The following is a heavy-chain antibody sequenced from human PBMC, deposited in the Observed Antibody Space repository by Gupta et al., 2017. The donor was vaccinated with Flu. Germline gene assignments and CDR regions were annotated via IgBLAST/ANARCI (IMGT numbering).Heavy chain of an antibody. CDR1: GFTFSSYA. Sequence: EVQLLESGGNLVQPGVSLRLSCAASGFTFSSYAMTWVRQAPGKGLEYVSSISESDGSTYYADSVRGRFTISRDNSKNTLYLKMNSLRAEDTALYYCVKDRLRGANYWGQGTLVTVSS. D-gene: IGHD2-8*01. CDR3: VKDRLRGANY. J-gene: IGHJ4*02. CDR2: ISESDGST. V-gene: IGHV3-23*01.